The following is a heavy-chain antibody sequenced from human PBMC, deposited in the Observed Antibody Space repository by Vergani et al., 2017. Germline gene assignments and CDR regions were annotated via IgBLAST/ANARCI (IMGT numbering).Heavy chain of an antibody. D-gene: IGHD3-10*01. V-gene: IGHV3-9*01. CDR2: ISWNSGST. CDR1: GFTFDDYA. J-gene: IGHJ4*02. Sequence: EVQLVESGGGLVQPGRSLRLSCAASGFTFDDYAMHWVRQAPGKGLEWVSGISWNSGSTGYADSVKGRFTISRDNAKNSLYLQMNSLRAEDTALYYCATDLGSLVGNFDYWGQGTLVTVSS. CDR3: ATDLGSLVGNFDY.